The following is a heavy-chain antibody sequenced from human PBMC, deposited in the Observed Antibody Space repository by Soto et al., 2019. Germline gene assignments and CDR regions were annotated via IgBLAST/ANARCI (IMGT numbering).Heavy chain of an antibody. Sequence: HPGGSLRLSCAASGFTFSDYWMTWVRQAPGKGLEFVANLNQDGSQKYYVDSVKGRFTVSRDNAKNSLYLQINSLRAEDTAVYYCARDSAHSTSENWGQGTLVTVSS. CDR3: ARDSAHSTSEN. CDR1: GFTFSDYW. D-gene: IGHD6-13*01. J-gene: IGHJ4*02. CDR2: LNQDGSQK. V-gene: IGHV3-7*01.